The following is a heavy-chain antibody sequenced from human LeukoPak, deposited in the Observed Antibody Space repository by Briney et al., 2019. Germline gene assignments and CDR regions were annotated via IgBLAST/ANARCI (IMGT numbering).Heavy chain of an antibody. CDR3: AREGYYDSSGYFDY. J-gene: IGHJ4*02. D-gene: IGHD3-22*01. CDR1: GGSISSYY. Sequence: SETLSLTCTVSGGSISSYYWSWIRQPPGKGLEWIGYIYYTGSTNYNPSLRSRVTISVDTSKNQFSLKLSSVTAADTAIYYCAREGYYDSSGYFDYWGQGTLVTVSS. V-gene: IGHV4-59*01. CDR2: IYYTGST.